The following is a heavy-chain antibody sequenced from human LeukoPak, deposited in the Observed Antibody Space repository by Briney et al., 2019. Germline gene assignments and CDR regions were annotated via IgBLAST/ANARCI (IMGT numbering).Heavy chain of an antibody. CDR3: AKGATTELNYYMDV. J-gene: IGHJ6*03. CDR2: ISGSGGST. D-gene: IGHD1-7*01. Sequence: GGSLRLSCAASGFTFSSYAMSWVRQVPGKGLEWVAAISGSGGSTYYADSVKGRFTISRDNSKNTLYLQMNSLRAEDTAVYYCAKGATTELNYYMDVWGKGTMVTVSS. V-gene: IGHV3-23*01. CDR1: GFTFSSYA.